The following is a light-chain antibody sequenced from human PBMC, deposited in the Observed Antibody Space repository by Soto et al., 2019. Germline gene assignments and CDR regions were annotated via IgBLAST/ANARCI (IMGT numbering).Light chain of an antibody. V-gene: IGKV3-15*01. CDR3: QEYNNLPPT. CDR2: GAS. J-gene: IGKJ1*01. Sequence: EIVMTQSPATLSVSPGERATLSCRASQSVSSILAWYQQKPGQAPRLLIYGASTRATGIPARFSGSGSGTEFTLTISSLHSEDFAVYYCQEYNNLPPTFGQGTKVEI. CDR1: QSVSSI.